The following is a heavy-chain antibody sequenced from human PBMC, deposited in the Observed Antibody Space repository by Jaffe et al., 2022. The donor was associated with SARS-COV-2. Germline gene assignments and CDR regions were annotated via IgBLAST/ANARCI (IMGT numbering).Heavy chain of an antibody. CDR3: AKSPAPEIAAAGTDYFDY. CDR1: GFTFSSYA. J-gene: IGHJ4*02. V-gene: IGHV3-23*01. Sequence: EVQLLESGGGLVQPGGSLRLSCAASGFTFSSYAMSWVRQAPGKGLEWVSAISGSGGSTYYADSVKGRFTISRDNSKNTLYLQMNSLRAEDTAVYYCAKSPAPEIAAAGTDYFDYWGQGTLVTVSS. D-gene: IGHD6-13*01. CDR2: ISGSGGST.